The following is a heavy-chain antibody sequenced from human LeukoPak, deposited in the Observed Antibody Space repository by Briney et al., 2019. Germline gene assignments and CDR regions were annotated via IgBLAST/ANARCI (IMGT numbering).Heavy chain of an antibody. J-gene: IGHJ6*02. V-gene: IGHV4-4*07. CDR2: IYTSGST. D-gene: IGHD6-13*01. CDR3: ARCIAAAGPNYYGMDV. CDR1: GGSMSSYY. Sequence: KSSETLSLTCTVSGGSMSSYYWSGMRQPAGKGLEGIGRIYTSGSTNYNPSLKSRVTMSVDTSKNQFSLKLSSETAADTAVYYCARCIAAAGPNYYGMDVWGQGTTVTVSS.